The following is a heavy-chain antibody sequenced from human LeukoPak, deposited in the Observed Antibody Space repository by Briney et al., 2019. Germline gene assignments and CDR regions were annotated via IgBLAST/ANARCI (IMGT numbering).Heavy chain of an antibody. J-gene: IGHJ3*02. CDR1: GFTFSSYA. V-gene: IGHV3-30*04. D-gene: IGHD3-22*01. CDR2: IPYDGSNK. Sequence: PGGSLRLSCAASGFTFSSYAMHWVRQAPGKGLEWVALIPYDGSNKYYADSVKGRFTVSRDNSKNTLYLQMNSLRAEDTAVYYCAKYYYDSSGYYRLPDAFDIWGQGTMVTVSS. CDR3: AKYYYDSSGYYRLPDAFDI.